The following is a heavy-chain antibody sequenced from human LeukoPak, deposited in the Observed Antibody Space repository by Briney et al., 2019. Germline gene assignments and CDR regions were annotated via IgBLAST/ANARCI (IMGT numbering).Heavy chain of an antibody. J-gene: IGHJ6*02. CDR2: INPNGGST. V-gene: IGHV1-46*01. Sequence: ASVKVSCKASGYTFTSYYMHWVRQAPGQGLEWMGIINPNGGSTSYAQKFQGRVTMTRDTSTSTVYMELSSLRSEDTAVYYCAREGLAYCGGDCYSIPAYYGMDVWGQGTTVTVPS. D-gene: IGHD2-21*02. CDR1: GYTFTSYY. CDR3: AREGLAYCGGDCYSIPAYYGMDV.